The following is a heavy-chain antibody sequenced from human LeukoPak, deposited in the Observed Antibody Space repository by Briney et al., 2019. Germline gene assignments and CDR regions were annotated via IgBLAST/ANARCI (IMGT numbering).Heavy chain of an antibody. D-gene: IGHD5-24*01. CDR3: AKDWAGSDKRYYFDY. CDR1: GFSFSSNG. CDR2: ISGRGDDT. Sequence: GGSLRLSCAASGFSFSSNGMTWVRQAPGKGLEWVSTISGRGDDTYYADSVKGRFTISRDNSQNTLYLQMNSLRAEDTAVYYCAKDWAGSDKRYYFDYWGQGTLVTVSS. V-gene: IGHV3-23*01. J-gene: IGHJ4*02.